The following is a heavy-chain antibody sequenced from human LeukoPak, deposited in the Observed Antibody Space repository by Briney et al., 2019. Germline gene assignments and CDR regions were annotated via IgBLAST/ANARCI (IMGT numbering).Heavy chain of an antibody. CDR3: ASLVDTAILKTPGAFDI. Sequence: PGGSLRLCCAASGFTFSSYSMNWVRQAPGKGLEWVSSISSSSSYIYYADSVKGRFTISRDNAKNSLYLQMNSLRAEDTAVYYCASLVDTAILKTPGAFDIWGQGTMVTVSS. V-gene: IGHV3-21*01. J-gene: IGHJ3*02. CDR1: GFTFSSYS. CDR2: ISSSSSYI. D-gene: IGHD5-18*01.